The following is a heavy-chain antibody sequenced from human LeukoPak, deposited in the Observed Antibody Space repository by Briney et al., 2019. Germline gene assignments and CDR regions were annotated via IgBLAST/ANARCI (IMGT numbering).Heavy chain of an antibody. J-gene: IGHJ4*02. CDR3: GRSGGYHPLDY. D-gene: IGHD5-12*01. V-gene: IGHV1-8*01. CDR1: GYTFTSYD. CDR2: MNANSGNA. Sequence: ASVKVSCKTSGYTFTSYDINWVRQAPGQGLEWMGWMNANSGNAGFAQKFQGRVTMTRDTSINTAYMELSSLRSEDTAAYYCGRSGGYHPLDYWGQGTLVTVSS.